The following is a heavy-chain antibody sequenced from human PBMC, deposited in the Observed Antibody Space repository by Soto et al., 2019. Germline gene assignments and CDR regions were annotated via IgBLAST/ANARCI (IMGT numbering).Heavy chain of an antibody. D-gene: IGHD4-17*01. CDR3: AHAGDYDLLTFDH. CDR1: GFSLTPYDMG. Sequence: QITLKESGPPLVRPAQTLTLTCAFSGFSLTPYDMGVAWIRQPPGKALECLALIYWDDDTRYSPSLKDRLAISKDTSRNQVVLTITNMDPGDTATYFCAHAGDYDLLTFDHWGPGTLVTVSS. CDR2: IYWDDDT. J-gene: IGHJ4*02. V-gene: IGHV2-5*02.